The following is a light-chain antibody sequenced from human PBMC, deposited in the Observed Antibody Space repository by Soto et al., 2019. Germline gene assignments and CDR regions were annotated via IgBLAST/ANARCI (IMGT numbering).Light chain of an antibody. J-gene: IGLJ1*01. CDR1: SSGDGAYDY. CDR3: GSDTTSSGSG. V-gene: IGLV2-14*01. CDR2: DVS. Sequence: QSALTQPASVSGSPGPTITITRLGTSSGDGAYDYVSWYQQHPGKAAKLMVYDVSHRPSWVSHRFSGSESGNTASLAIAGLQAECVADYYCGSDTTSSGSGVGSGTYVTVL.